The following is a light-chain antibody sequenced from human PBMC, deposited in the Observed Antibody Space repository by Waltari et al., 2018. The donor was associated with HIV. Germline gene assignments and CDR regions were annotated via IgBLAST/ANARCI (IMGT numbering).Light chain of an antibody. CDR3: SSYTSSSPYA. V-gene: IGLV2-14*03. Sequence: QSALTQPASVSGSPGQPTTIPCTGTSSDVGGDHYVPWFQQHPGKAPKLMIYDVSNRPSGVSNRFSGSKSGNTASLTISGLQAEDEADYYCSSYTSSSPYAFGTGTKVTVL. CDR2: DVS. CDR1: SSDVGGDHY. J-gene: IGLJ1*01.